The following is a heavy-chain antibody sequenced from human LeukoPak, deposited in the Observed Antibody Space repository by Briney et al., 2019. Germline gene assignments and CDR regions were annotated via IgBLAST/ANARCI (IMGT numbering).Heavy chain of an antibody. J-gene: IGHJ4*02. V-gene: IGHV3-15*01. D-gene: IGHD2-15*01. Sequence: PGGSLRLSCAASGFTFSNAWMSWVRQAPGKGLEWVGRFRSKTDGGTIDYAAPVKGRFTISRDDSKNTLYLQLNSLKTEDTAVYYCTTDSSGLFDYWGQGTLVTVSS. CDR1: GFTFSNAW. CDR3: TTDSSGLFDY. CDR2: FRSKTDGGTI.